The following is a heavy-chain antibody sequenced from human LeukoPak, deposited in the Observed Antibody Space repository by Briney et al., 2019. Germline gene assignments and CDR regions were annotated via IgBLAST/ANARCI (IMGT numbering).Heavy chain of an antibody. Sequence: SETLSLTCTVPGDSISSSSYYWGWIRQPPGKGLEWIGSIYYSGNTYYNPSLTSRATISVDTSKKQFSLKLSAVTAADTAVYYWSRRGYSDSWRHPPFDYWGQGTLVTVSS. CDR2: IYYSGNT. D-gene: IGHD6-13*01. J-gene: IGHJ4*02. CDR1: GDSISSSSYY. V-gene: IGHV4-39*01. CDR3: SRRGYSDSWRHPPFDY.